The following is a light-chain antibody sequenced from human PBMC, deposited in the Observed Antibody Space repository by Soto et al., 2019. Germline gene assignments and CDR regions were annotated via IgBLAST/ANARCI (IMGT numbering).Light chain of an antibody. J-gene: IGLJ1*01. CDR1: SSNIGAGYD. V-gene: IGLV1-40*01. CDR2: GNS. Sequence: QSVLTQPPSVSGARGHRVTISCTGSSSNIGAGYDVHWYQQLPGTAPKLLIYGNSNRPSGVPDRFSGSKSGTSASLAITGLQAEDEADYYCQSYDSSLSGSSVFGTGTKVTVL. CDR3: QSYDSSLSGSSV.